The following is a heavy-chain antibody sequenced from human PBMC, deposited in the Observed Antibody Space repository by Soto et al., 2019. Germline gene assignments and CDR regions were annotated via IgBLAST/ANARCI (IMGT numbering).Heavy chain of an antibody. D-gene: IGHD5-18*01. CDR2: ISSSSSYI. CDR3: ASPSDNTAMVSWVFGMDV. V-gene: IGHV3-21*01. J-gene: IGHJ6*02. CDR1: GFTFSSYS. Sequence: GGSLRLSCAASGFTFSSYSMNWVRQAPGKGLEWVSSISSSSSYIYYADSVKGRFTISRDNAKNSLYLQMNSLRAEDTAVYYCASPSDNTAMVSWVFGMDVWGQGTTVTVSS.